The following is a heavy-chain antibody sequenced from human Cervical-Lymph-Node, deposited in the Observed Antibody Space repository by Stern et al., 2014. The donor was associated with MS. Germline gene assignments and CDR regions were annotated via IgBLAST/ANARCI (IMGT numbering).Heavy chain of an antibody. CDR2: INPGGGNT. Sequence: VQLVESGAEVKKPGASVKVSCKASGYSFTSYYLHWVRQAPGQGLEWMGMINPGGGNTISARRLQGRVTMTRDKHTATVYTEQSSVRSADTAVYYGARGGYFDSSGYFLAEYFQHWGQGTLVTVSS. J-gene: IGHJ1*01. D-gene: IGHD3-22*01. CDR3: ARGGYFDSSGYFLAEYFQH. V-gene: IGHV1-46*04. CDR1: GYSFTSYY.